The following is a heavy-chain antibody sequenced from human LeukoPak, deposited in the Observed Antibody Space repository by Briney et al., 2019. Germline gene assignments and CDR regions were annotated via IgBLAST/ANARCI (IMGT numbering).Heavy chain of an antibody. CDR2: IYSSGNT. J-gene: IGHJ5*02. Sequence: PGGSLRLSCAASGFSVSSNYMSWVRQAPGKGLEWVAIIYSSGNTYYADSVKGRFTISRDTSKNTLYLQMNSLRAEDTAFCYCAREVGATRGLDPWGQGTLVTVSS. CDR3: AREVGATRGLDP. V-gene: IGHV3-66*01. D-gene: IGHD1-26*01. CDR1: GFSVSSNY.